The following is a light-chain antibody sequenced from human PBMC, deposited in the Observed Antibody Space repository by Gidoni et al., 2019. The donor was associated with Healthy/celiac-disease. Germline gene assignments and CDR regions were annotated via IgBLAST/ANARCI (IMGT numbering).Light chain of an antibody. CDR1: QSVSSSY. Sequence: EIVLTHSPCTLSLSPGERATLSCRASQSVSSSYLAWYQQKPGQAPRLLIYGASSRATGIPDRFSGSGSGTDFTLTISRLEPEDFAVYYCQQYGSSPPYTFXQXTKLEIK. CDR2: GAS. V-gene: IGKV3-20*01. CDR3: QQYGSSPPYT. J-gene: IGKJ2*01.